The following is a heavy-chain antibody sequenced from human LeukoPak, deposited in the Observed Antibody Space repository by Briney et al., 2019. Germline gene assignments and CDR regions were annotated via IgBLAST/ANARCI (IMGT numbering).Heavy chain of an antibody. V-gene: IGHV3-48*03. D-gene: IGHD3-22*01. CDR3: ARAVRRYYYDSNGYYPKDYYYMDV. CDR1: GFTFSSYE. J-gene: IGHJ6*03. Sequence: GGSLRLSCAASGFTFSSYEMNWVRQAPGKGLEWVSYISSSGSTIYYADSVKGRFTISRDNAKNSLYLQMNSLRAEDTAVYYCARAVRRYYYDSNGYYPKDYYYMDVWGKGTTVTVSS. CDR2: ISSSGSTI.